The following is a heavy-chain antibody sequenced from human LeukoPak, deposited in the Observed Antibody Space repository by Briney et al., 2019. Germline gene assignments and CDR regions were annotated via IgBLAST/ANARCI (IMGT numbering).Heavy chain of an antibody. CDR3: TGENYETYSMDV. CDR1: GYTFTNYG. Sequence: GASVKVSCKASGYTFTNYGVSWVRQAPGQGLEWMGWIITYNGNTNYAHKLQGRVTMTTDISTSAAYMELRSLRSDDTAVYYCTGENYETYSMDVWGQGTTVTVSS. V-gene: IGHV1-18*01. D-gene: IGHD3-22*01. CDR2: IITYNGNT. J-gene: IGHJ6*02.